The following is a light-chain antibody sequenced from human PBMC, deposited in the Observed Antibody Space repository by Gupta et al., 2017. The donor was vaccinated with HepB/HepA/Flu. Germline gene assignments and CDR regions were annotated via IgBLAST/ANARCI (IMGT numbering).Light chain of an antibody. V-gene: IGLV3-25*03. CDR2: KDN. Sequence: SYELTQPPSVSVSPGQTARITCSGDALPKKYAYWYKQKPGQAPVLVIYKDNERPSGIPERFSGSSSGTIVTLTISGVQAEDEADYDCQSGDSSGTQQVCGGGTKLT. CDR1: ALPKKY. J-gene: IGLJ3*02. CDR3: QSGDSSGTQQV.